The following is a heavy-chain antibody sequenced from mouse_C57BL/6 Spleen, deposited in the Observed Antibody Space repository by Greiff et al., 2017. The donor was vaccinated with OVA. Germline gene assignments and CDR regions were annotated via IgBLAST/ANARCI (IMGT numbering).Heavy chain of an antibody. Sequence: QVQLQQSGPELVKPGASVKISCKASGYAFSSSWMNWVKQRPGKGLEWIGRIYPGDGDPNYNGKFKGKATLTAYKSSSTAYMQLSSLTSEDSAVYFCAREPIYIDYWGQGTSLTVSS. CDR3: AREPIYIDY. CDR1: GYAFSSSW. J-gene: IGHJ2*02. V-gene: IGHV1-82*01. CDR2: IYPGDGDP.